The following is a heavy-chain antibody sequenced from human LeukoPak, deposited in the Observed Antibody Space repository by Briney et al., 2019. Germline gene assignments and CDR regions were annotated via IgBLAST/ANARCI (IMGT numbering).Heavy chain of an antibody. J-gene: IGHJ1*01. CDR1: GYTFTSYD. V-gene: IGHV1-2*02. D-gene: IGHD3-22*01. CDR2: INPNRGGT. CDR3: ARGGVIQSYYYDSSGYLYFQH. Sequence: ASVKVSCKASGYTFTSYDINWVRQATGQGLEWMGWINPNRGGTNYAQKFQGRVTMTRDTSISTAYKELSRLRSDDTAVYYCARGGVIQSYYYDSSGYLYFQHWGQGTLVTVSS.